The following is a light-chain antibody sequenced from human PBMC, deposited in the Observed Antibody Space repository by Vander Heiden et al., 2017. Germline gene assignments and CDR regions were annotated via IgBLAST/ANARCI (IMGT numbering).Light chain of an antibody. Sequence: QSVLTQRPSASGTHGQRVTISCFGSNSNIGSHYVNWYRQLPGTAPDLLIFRNDQWPSGVPDRFSGSTSGTSASLLISGLQSEDEAYYYCATWDDSLNGYVFGTGTKVTVL. CDR1: NSNIGSHY. CDR3: ATWDDSLNGYV. CDR2: RND. V-gene: IGLV1-44*01. J-gene: IGLJ1*01.